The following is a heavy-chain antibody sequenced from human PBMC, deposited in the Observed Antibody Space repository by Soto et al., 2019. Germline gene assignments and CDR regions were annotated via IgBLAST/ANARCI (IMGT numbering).Heavy chain of an antibody. Sequence: QVQLVESGGGVAQPGRSLRLSCAVSGFTFSDYGMHWVRQAPGKGLEWVAVLSYDGSYKYYADSVKGRFTVSRDLSGNTLFLQMNSLRLDDTAVYFCAKEMYPRTVLDSSSPWGDYWGQGTLVAVSS. CDR2: LSYDGSYK. V-gene: IGHV3-30*18. J-gene: IGHJ4*02. CDR1: GFTFSDYG. D-gene: IGHD6-6*01. CDR3: AKEMYPRTVLDSSSPWGDY.